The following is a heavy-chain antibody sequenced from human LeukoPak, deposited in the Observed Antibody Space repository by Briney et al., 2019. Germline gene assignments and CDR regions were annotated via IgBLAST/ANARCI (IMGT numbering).Heavy chain of an antibody. Sequence: GGSLRLSCAASGFTFSSYSVNWVRQAPGKGLEWVSYISSNSSTIYYADSVKGRFTISRDNAKNSLYLQMNSLRAEDTAVYYCARRDSSGGFDYWGQGTLVTVSS. V-gene: IGHV3-48*04. D-gene: IGHD3-22*01. J-gene: IGHJ4*02. CDR3: ARRDSSGGFDY. CDR2: ISSNSSTI. CDR1: GFTFSSYS.